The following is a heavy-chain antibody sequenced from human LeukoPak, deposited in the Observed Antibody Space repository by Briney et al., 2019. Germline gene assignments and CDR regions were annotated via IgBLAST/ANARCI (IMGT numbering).Heavy chain of an antibody. CDR2: MYTTSTYI. V-gene: IGHV3-21*01. D-gene: IGHD4-11*01. J-gene: IGHJ4*02. CDR1: GFTFPYYS. Sequence: GGSLRLSCAASGFTFPYYSMNWVRQAPGKGLKWVSSMYTTSTYIYYADSVKRRFAASRDDAKNSLYLHTNSLRAEDTAVYYCARLSGNSDLYYFDYWGQGTLVTVSS. CDR3: ARLSGNSDLYYFDY.